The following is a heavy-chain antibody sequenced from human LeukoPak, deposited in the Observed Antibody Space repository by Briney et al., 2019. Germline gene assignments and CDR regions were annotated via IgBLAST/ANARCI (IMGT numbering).Heavy chain of an antibody. D-gene: IGHD3-3*01. CDR1: GGSISNYY. V-gene: IGHV4-59*12. J-gene: IGHJ3*02. CDR2: IYYSGST. Sequence: SETLSLTCTVSGGSISNYYWSWIRQPPGKGLEWIGYIYYSGSTNYNPSLKSRVTISVDTSKNQFSLKLSSVTAADTAVYYCARDTPPPLTIFGVGDQDAFDIWGQGTMVTVSS. CDR3: ARDTPPPLTIFGVGDQDAFDI.